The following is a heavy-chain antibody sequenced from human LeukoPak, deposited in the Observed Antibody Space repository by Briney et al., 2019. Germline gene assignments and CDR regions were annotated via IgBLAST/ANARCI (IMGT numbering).Heavy chain of an antibody. CDR2: VSYSGTT. V-gene: IGHV4-39*01. CDR1: VGSISSSAYY. CDR3: ARTTPHYYDSSGYLVSAFDI. Sequence: SETLSLTCTVAVGSISSSAYYWAWIRQPPGKGLEWIGSVSYSGTTYYNPSLKSRVTISVDTSKSQFSLKLSSVTAADTAVYYCARTTPHYYDSSGYLVSAFDIWGQGTMVTVSS. J-gene: IGHJ3*02. D-gene: IGHD3-22*01.